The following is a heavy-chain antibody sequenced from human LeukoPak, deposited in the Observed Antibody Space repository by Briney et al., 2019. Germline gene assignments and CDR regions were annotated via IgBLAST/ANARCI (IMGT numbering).Heavy chain of an antibody. V-gene: IGHV1-46*01. CDR2: INPSGGST. Sequence: ASVKVSCKASGYTFTSYYMHWVRQAPGQGLEWMGIINPSGGSTSYAQKFQGRVTMTRDTSTSTVYMELSSLRSEDTAVYYCARVRGDYYDSSGYYWAPLCYWGQGTLVTVSS. J-gene: IGHJ4*02. D-gene: IGHD3-22*01. CDR3: ARVRGDYYDSSGYYWAPLCY. CDR1: GYTFTSYY.